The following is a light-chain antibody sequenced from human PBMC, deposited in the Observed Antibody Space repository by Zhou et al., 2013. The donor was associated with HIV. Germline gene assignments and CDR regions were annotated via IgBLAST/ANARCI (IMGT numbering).Light chain of an antibody. CDR3: QQYHSFRWA. V-gene: IGKV1-5*03. J-gene: IGKJ1*01. CDR2: KAS. CDR1: QSIDTW. Sequence: DIQMTQSPSTLSASVGDRVTITCRASQSIDTWLAWYQQKPGKAPKLLIYKASNLESGVPSRFSGSGSGTEFTLTISSLQPDDFATYYCQQYHSFRWAFGQGT.